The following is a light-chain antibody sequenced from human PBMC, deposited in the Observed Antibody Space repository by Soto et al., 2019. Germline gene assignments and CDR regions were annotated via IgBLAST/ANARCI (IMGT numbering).Light chain of an antibody. J-gene: IGLJ2*01. CDR2: GNS. CDR1: SSNIGRDY. V-gene: IGLV1-40*01. CDR3: QSYDSSLSGVV. Sequence: QSVLTQPPSASGTPGQRVIISCSGSSSNIGRDYVYWYQQLPGTAPKLLIYGNSNRPSGVPDRFSGSKSGTSASLAITGLQAEDEADYYCQSYDSSLSGVVFGGGTKLTVL.